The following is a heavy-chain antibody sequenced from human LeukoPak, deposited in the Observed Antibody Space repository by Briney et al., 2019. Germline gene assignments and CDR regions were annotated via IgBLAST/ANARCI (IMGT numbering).Heavy chain of an antibody. D-gene: IGHD7-27*01. J-gene: IGHJ4*02. CDR3: ARGSTGDKSNN. CDR2: IYYSGTT. CDR1: GGSISSGGYY. V-gene: IGHV4-31*03. Sequence: PSQTLSLTCTVSGGSISSGGYYWSWIRQLPGKGLEWIGYIYYSGTTSYNPSLKSRLTISLDTSENQFSLKLSSVTAADTAVYYCARGSTGDKSNNWGQRTLVTVSS.